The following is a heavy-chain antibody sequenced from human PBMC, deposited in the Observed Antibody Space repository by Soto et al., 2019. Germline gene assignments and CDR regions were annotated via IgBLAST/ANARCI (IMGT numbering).Heavy chain of an antibody. V-gene: IGHV1-69*01. CDR1: GGTFSSYA. CDR2: IIPILGSA. J-gene: IGHJ3*02. CDR3: ASRERVDAFDI. Sequence: QVQLVQSGAEVKKPGSSVKVSCKASGGTFSSYAISWVRQAPGQGLEWMGGIIPILGSANYAQKFQDRVTITADESTTTTYMELSSLRSEDAAVYYCASRERVDAFDIWAKGQWSPSL. D-gene: IGHD1-26*01.